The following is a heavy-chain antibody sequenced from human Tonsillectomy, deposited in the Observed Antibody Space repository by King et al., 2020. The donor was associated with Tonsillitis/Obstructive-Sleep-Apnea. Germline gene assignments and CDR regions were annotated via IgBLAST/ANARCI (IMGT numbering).Heavy chain of an antibody. Sequence: VQLQQWGAGLLKPSETLSLTCAVYGGSFSGYYWSWIRQPPEKGLEWIGEIDHSGSTNYNPSLKSRVTISADTSKTQFSLKLSSVTAADTAVYYCAREITTDAFDIWGQGTMVTVSS. V-gene: IGHV4-34*01. CDR1: GGSFSGYY. CDR2: IDHSGST. CDR3: AREITTDAFDI. D-gene: IGHD1-1*01. J-gene: IGHJ3*02.